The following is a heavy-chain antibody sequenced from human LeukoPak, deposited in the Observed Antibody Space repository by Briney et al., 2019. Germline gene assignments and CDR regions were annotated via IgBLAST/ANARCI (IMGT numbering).Heavy chain of an antibody. D-gene: IGHD6-13*01. J-gene: IGHJ3*02. Sequence: GRSLRLSCAASGFTFSSYGMHWVRQAPGKGLEWVAVIWYDGSNKYYADSVKGRFTISRDNSKNTLYLQMDSLRAEDTAVYYCARDRERLVRSFDIWGQGTMVTVSS. CDR3: ARDRERLVRSFDI. CDR2: IWYDGSNK. CDR1: GFTFSSYG. V-gene: IGHV3-33*01.